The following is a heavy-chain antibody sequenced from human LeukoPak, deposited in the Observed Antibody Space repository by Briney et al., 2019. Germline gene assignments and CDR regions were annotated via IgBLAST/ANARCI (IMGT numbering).Heavy chain of an antibody. D-gene: IGHD3-22*01. CDR2: IYYSGST. CDR1: GGSISSYY. V-gene: IGHV4-59*01. Sequence: SETLSLTCTVSGGSISSYYWSWIRQPPGKGLEWIGYIYYSGSTNYNPSLKSRVTTSVDTSKNQFSLKLSSVTAADTAVYYCARREISSGYVYYFDYWGQGTLVTVSS. J-gene: IGHJ4*02. CDR3: ARREISSGYVYYFDY.